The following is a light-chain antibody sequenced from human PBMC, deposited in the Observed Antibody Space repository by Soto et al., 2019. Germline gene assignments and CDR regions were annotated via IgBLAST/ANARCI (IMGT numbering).Light chain of an antibody. V-gene: IGLV2-14*03. Sequence: QSALTQPASVSGSPGQSITISFTGTTSDLVGYNYVSCCQQHPVKAPKLMVYDFSDLPSWFSNRFSGCTCGTASSLTISVLXAEDEADYYCSSYTSSGALYVFGTGTKVSVL. J-gene: IGLJ1*01. CDR3: SSYTSSGALYV. CDR2: DFS. CDR1: TSDLVGYNY.